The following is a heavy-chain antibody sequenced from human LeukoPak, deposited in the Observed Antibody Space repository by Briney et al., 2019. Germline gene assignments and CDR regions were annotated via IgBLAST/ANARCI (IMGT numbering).Heavy chain of an antibody. V-gene: IGHV1-8*01. D-gene: IGHD5-12*01. Sequence: GASVKVSCKASGYTFTSYDINWVRQATGQGLEWMGWMNPNSGNTGYAQNFQGRVTMTRNTSISTAYMELSSLRSEDTAVYYCARGRYRGWYSHYYYMDVWGKGTTVTVSS. J-gene: IGHJ6*03. CDR3: ARGRYRGWYSHYYYMDV. CDR2: MNPNSGNT. CDR1: GYTFTSYD.